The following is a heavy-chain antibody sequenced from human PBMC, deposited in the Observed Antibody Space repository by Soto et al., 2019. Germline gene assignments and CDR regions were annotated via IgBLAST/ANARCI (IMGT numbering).Heavy chain of an antibody. Sequence: ASVNVSCKASGYTFTSYAMHWVRQAPGQRLEWMGWINAGNGNTKYSQKFQGRVTITRDTSASTAYMELSSLRSEDTAVYYCARNFLYYDTRYHFDDWGQGPLFIVS. D-gene: IGHD3-22*01. CDR3: ARNFLYYDTRYHFDD. V-gene: IGHV1-3*01. J-gene: IGHJ4*02. CDR2: INAGNGNT. CDR1: GYTFTSYA.